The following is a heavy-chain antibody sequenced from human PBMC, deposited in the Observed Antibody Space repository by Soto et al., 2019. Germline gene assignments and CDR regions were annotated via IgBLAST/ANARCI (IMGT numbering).Heavy chain of an antibody. J-gene: IGHJ4*02. CDR3: ARESEDFTSNFDY. Sequence: TGGSLRLSCAASGFIFTRYSMNWVRQAPGKGLEWVSSISSTTNYIYYGDSMKGRFTISRDNAKNSLYLEMNSLRAEDTAVYYCARESEDFTSNFDYWGQGTLVTVSS. CDR1: GFIFTRYS. CDR2: ISSTTNYI. V-gene: IGHV3-21*06.